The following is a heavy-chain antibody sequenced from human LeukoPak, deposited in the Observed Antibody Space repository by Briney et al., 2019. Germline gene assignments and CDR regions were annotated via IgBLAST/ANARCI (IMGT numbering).Heavy chain of an antibody. V-gene: IGHV3-23*01. CDR2: ISGSGGST. CDR3: AKDVSGSYWSFDY. CDR1: GSTFSSYA. J-gene: IGHJ4*02. D-gene: IGHD1-26*01. Sequence: GGSLRLSCAAPGSTFSSYAMSWVRQAPGKGLEWVSAISGSGGSTYYADSVKGRFTISRDNSKNTLYLQMNSLRAEDTAVYYCAKDVSGSYWSFDYWGQGTLVTVSS.